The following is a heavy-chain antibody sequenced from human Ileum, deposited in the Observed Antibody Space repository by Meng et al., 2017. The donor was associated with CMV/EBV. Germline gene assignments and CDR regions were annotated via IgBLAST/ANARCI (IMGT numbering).Heavy chain of an antibody. J-gene: IGHJ4*02. D-gene: IGHD4-17*01. V-gene: IGHV3-23*01. CDR3: AKDFNYGDYLDY. CDR1: GFMFSNYA. CDR2: ISPSGSST. Sequence: GGSLRLSCAAASGFMFSNYAMSWVRQAPGEGLEWLSRISPSGSSTFYADSIKGRFTISRDNSNNTLFLQMNSLGAEDTAMYYCAKDFNYGDYLDYWGQGTPVTVSS.